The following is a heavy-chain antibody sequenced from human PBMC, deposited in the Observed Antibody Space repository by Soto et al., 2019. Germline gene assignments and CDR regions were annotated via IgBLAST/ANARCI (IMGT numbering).Heavy chain of an antibody. CDR1: GFTVSSNY. Sequence: GGSLRLSCAASGFTVSSNYMSWVRQAPGKGLEWVSVIYSGGSTYYADSVKGRFTISRDNSKNTLYLQMNSLRAEDTAVYYCARDPGCTNGVCGSLAFDPWGQGTLVTVSS. D-gene: IGHD2-8*01. J-gene: IGHJ5*02. V-gene: IGHV3-66*01. CDR2: IYSGGST. CDR3: ARDPGCTNGVCGSLAFDP.